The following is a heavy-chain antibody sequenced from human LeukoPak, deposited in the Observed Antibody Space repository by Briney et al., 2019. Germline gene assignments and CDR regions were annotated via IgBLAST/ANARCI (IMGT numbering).Heavy chain of an antibody. D-gene: IGHD1-1*01. CDR1: GFTVSSNY. CDR3: VKKGQADDDGKPD. J-gene: IGHJ4*02. Sequence: GGSLRLSCAAAGFTVSSNYMSWVRQAPGKGLEWVSVIYSGGGTYCADSVKGRFTISRDNSKNTLYLQMNDLRADDTAVYYCVKKGQADDDGKPDWGQGTLVTVSS. V-gene: IGHV3-53*01. CDR2: IYSGGGT.